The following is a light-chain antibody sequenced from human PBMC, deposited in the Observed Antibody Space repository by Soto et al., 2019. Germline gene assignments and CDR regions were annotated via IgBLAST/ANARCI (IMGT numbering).Light chain of an antibody. CDR2: EVT. CDR1: SSDVGGYNY. J-gene: IGLJ1*01. V-gene: IGLV2-14*01. CDR3: SSYTSSSTLYV. Sequence: QSVLTQPASVSGSPGQSITISCTGTSSDVGGYNYVCWYKQHPGKAPQLMIYEVTNRPSGVSDRFSGSKSGNTASLTISGLQAEDEADYYCSSYTSSSTLYVFGTGNKV.